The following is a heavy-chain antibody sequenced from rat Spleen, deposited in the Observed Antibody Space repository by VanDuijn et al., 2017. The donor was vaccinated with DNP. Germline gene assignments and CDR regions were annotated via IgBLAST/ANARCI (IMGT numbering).Heavy chain of an antibody. J-gene: IGHJ2*01. CDR1: AYSITSHY. V-gene: IGHV3-1*01. CDR3: ARWSDYFDY. Sequence: EVQLQESGPGLVKPSQSLSLPCSVTAYSITSHYWGWIRRFPGNKMEWVGHISYSGSTSYNPSLKSRISITRDTSKNQFFLHLNSVTTEDTATYYCARWSDYFDYWGQGVMVTVSS. CDR2: ISYSGST.